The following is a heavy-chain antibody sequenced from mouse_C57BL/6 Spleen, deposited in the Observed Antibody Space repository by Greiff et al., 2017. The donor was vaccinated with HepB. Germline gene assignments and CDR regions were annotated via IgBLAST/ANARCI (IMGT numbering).Heavy chain of an antibody. CDR2: IDPENGDT. CDR1: GFNIKDDY. Sequence: DQLQQSGAELVRPGASVKLSCTASGFNIKDDYMHWVKQRPEQGLEWIGWIDPENGDTEYASKFQGKATITADTSSNTAYLQLSSLTSEDTAVYYCTTAQGFAYWGQGTLVTVSA. V-gene: IGHV14-4*01. J-gene: IGHJ3*01. CDR3: TTAQGFAY. D-gene: IGHD3-2*02.